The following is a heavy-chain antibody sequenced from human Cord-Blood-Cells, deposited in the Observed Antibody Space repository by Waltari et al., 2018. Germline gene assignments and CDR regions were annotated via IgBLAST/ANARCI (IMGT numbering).Heavy chain of an antibody. V-gene: IGHV3-74*01. Sequence: EVQLVESGGGLVQPGGYLRLSCAASGFTLRSYWMHWVRQAPGKGLVWVSRINSDGSSTSYADSVKGRFTISRDNAKNTLYLQMNSLRAEDTAVYYCARDITMVRGDDAFDIWGQGTMVTVSS. CDR3: ARDITMVRGDDAFDI. CDR2: INSDGSST. CDR1: GFTLRSYW. D-gene: IGHD3-10*01. J-gene: IGHJ3*02.